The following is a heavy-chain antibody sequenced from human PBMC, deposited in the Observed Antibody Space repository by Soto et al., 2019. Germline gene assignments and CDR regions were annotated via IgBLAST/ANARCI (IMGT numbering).Heavy chain of an antibody. CDR2: IYYSGST. V-gene: IGHV4-30-4*01. J-gene: IGHJ2*01. CDR1: GGFISGGDYY. Sequence: QVQLQESGPGLVKPSETLSLTCTVSGGFISGGDYYWSWIRQPPGKGLEWIGYIYYSGSTYYNPSLRSRVSMAVDTSQNQLSLKLSYVTAADTAVYYCARDGGESAYCGGDCPYWYFDLWGRGTLVTGSS. CDR3: ARDGGESAYCGGDCPYWYFDL. D-gene: IGHD2-21*02.